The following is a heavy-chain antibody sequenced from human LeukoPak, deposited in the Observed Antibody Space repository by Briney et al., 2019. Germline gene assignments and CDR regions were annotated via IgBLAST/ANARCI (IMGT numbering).Heavy chain of an antibody. J-gene: IGHJ4*02. D-gene: IGHD6-19*01. CDR2: INSAGGYR. V-gene: IGHV3-23*01. Sequence: PGGPLRLSCAASGFTFDMYSMAWVRQAPGKGLEWVSAINSAGGYRLYSDSVKGRFTISRDNFQNTLYLQMNSLRAEDTAVYYCAREGDRGIEVADFLDSWGQGTPVTVSS. CDR3: AREGDRGIEVADFLDS. CDR1: GFTFDMYS.